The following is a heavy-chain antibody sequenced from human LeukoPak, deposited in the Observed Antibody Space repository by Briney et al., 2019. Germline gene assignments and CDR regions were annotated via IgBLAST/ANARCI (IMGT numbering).Heavy chain of an antibody. CDR1: GGSISSSDHY. D-gene: IGHD3-10*01. CDR2: IYYRGST. V-gene: IGHV4-39*01. CDR3: ARRSVRGVIDY. Sequence: SETLSLTCTVSGGSISSSDHYWGWGRQPPGKGLEWIGSIYYRGSTYYNPSLKSRVTIFVDTSKNQFSLKWSSVTAADTAVYYCARRSVRGVIDYWGQGTLVTVSS. J-gene: IGHJ4*02.